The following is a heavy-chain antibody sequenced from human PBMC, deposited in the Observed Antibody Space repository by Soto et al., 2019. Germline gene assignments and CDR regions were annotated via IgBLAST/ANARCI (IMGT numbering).Heavy chain of an antibody. CDR1: GYSISSGYY. V-gene: IGHV4-38-2*01. CDR3: ASLRGYSGYEHGPLGY. CDR2: IYHSGST. J-gene: IGHJ4*02. Sequence: EALSVSCDVSGYSISSGYYWSWIRQPPGKGLEWIVSIYHSGSTYYNPSLKIRVTISVDTSKNQFSLKLSSVTAADTAVYYCASLRGYSGYEHGPLGYWGQGTMVTVSS. D-gene: IGHD5-12*01.